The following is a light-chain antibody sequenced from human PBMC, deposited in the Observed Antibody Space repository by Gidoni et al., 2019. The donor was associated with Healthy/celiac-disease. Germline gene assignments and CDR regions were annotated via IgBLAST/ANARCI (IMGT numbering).Light chain of an antibody. Sequence: DIQITHSPSSLSASVGHRVTITCRASQSISSYLNWYQQKPGKAPKLLIYAASSLQSGVPSRFSGSGSGTDFTLTISSLQPEDFATYYCQQSYSTPSTFGQGTRLEIK. CDR2: AAS. CDR3: QQSYSTPST. CDR1: QSISSY. J-gene: IGKJ5*01. V-gene: IGKV1-39*01.